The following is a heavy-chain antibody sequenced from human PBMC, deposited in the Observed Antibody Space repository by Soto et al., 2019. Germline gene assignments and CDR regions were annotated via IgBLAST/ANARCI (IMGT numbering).Heavy chain of an antibody. V-gene: IGHV3-48*02. CDR3: ARDLTSYYGSGSYDY. D-gene: IGHD3-10*01. J-gene: IGHJ4*02. CDR2: ISSSSTI. CDR1: GFTFSSYS. Sequence: EVQLVESGGGLVQPGGSLRLSCAASGFTFSSYSMNWVRQAPGKGLEWVSYISSSSTIYYADSVKGRFTISRDNAKNSLYLQMNSLRDEDTAVYYCARDLTSYYGSGSYDYWGQGTLVTVSS.